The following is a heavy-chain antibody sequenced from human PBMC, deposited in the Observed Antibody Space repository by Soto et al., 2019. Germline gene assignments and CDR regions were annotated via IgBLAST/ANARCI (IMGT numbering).Heavy chain of an antibody. V-gene: IGHV1-18*04. J-gene: IGHJ3*02. D-gene: IGHD3-22*01. CDR1: GYTFTSYG. CDR3: ARDYYDSSGLGRDALAI. Sequence: ASVKVSCKASGYTFTSYGISWVRQAPGQGLEWMGWISAYNGNTNYAQKLQGRVTMTTDTSTSTAYMELRSLRSDDTAVYYCARDYYDSSGLGRDALAIWGQGPMVPVSS. CDR2: ISAYNGNT.